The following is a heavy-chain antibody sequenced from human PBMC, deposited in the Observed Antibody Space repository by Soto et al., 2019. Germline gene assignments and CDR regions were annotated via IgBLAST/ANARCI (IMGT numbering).Heavy chain of an antibody. CDR2: IVPMFGTT. V-gene: IGHV1-69*06. CDR1: ADTFSSHA. J-gene: IGHJ4*02. CDR3: VRDRGYCSTTSCYFDY. D-gene: IGHD2-2*01. Sequence: VQLVQSGAEVKKPGSSVKVSCKTSADTFSSHAISWVRQAPGQGLEWMGGIVPMFGTTDYAQKFQGRVTIIADRSTSTVYMELSSLTSDDTAVYYCVRDRGYCSTTSCYFDYWGQGTRVTVSS.